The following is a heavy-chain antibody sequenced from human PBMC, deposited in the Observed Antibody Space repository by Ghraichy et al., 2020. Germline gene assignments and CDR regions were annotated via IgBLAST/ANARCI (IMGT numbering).Heavy chain of an antibody. V-gene: IGHV3-23*01. Sequence: GSLRLSCAASGFTFNEFAMTWVRQAPGKGLEWVLGILGSGETTYYGESVKGRFTIYRDNSKNTVYLQMDSLRAEDTAVYYCAKERVRAYYYYGMDVWGQGTTVTVSS. CDR1: GFTFNEFA. CDR3: AKERVRAYYYYGMDV. D-gene: IGHD3-3*01. CDR2: ILGSGETT. J-gene: IGHJ6*02.